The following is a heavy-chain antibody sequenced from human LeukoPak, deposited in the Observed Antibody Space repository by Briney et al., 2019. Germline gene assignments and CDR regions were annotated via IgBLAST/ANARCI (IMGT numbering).Heavy chain of an antibody. CDR3: ARDVGIYSGYGLGYYFDY. J-gene: IGHJ4*02. CDR1: GYTFTGYY. Sequence: ASVKVSCKASGYTFTGYYMHWVRQAPGQGLEWMGWNNPNSGGTNYAQKFQGRVTMTRDTSISTAYMELSRLRSDDTAVYYCARDVGIYSGYGLGYYFDYWGQGTLVTVSS. D-gene: IGHD5-12*01. V-gene: IGHV1-2*02. CDR2: NNPNSGGT.